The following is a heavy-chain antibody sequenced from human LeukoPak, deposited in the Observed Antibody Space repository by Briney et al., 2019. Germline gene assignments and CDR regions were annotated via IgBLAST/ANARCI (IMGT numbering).Heavy chain of an antibody. CDR1: GFTFSSYA. D-gene: IGHD3-22*01. CDR2: ISGSGGST. Sequence: GGSLRLSCAASGFTFSSYAMSWVRQAPGKGLEWVSAISGSGGSTYYADSAKGRFTISRDNSKNTLYLQMNSLRAEDTAVYYCAKDRVYYYDSSGYYRPLGGFDYWGQGTLVTVSS. CDR3: AKDRVYYYDSSGYYRPLGGFDY. V-gene: IGHV3-23*01. J-gene: IGHJ4*02.